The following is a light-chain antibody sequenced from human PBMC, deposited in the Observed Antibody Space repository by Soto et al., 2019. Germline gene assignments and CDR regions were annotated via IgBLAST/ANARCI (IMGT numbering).Light chain of an antibody. CDR3: QQYNSYSPCT. V-gene: IGKV1-5*01. CDR2: DAS. Sequence: DIQMTQSPSTLSASVGDRVTITCRASQSISSWLAWYQQKPGKAPKLLIYDASSLESGVPSRFSGSGSGTEFTLTISSLQPDYFTTYYCQQYNSYSPCTFGQGTKVEIK. J-gene: IGKJ1*01. CDR1: QSISSW.